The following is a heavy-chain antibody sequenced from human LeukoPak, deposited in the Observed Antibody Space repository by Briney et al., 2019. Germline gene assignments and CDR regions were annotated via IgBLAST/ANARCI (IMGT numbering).Heavy chain of an antibody. CDR3: AKVAVGYCSGGSCYSGFFDY. CDR2: IRYDGSNK. J-gene: IGHJ4*02. Sequence: GGSVRLSCAASGFTFSSYGMHWVRQAPGKGLEWVAFIRYDGSNKYYADSVKGRFTISRDNSKNTLYLQMNSLRAEDTAVYYCAKVAVGYCSGGSCYSGFFDYWGQGTLVTVSS. V-gene: IGHV3-30*02. CDR1: GFTFSSYG. D-gene: IGHD2-15*01.